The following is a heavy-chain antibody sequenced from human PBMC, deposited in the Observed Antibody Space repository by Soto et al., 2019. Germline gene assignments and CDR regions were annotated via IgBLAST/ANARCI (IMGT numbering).Heavy chain of an antibody. Sequence: SGPTLVNPTQTLTLTCTFSGFSLSTSGVGVGWIRQPPGKALEWLALIYWDDDKRYSPSLKSRLTITKDTSKNQVVLTMTNMDPVDTATYYCARLGYSSSWYPKYNWFDPWGQGTLVTVSS. CDR2: IYWDDDK. CDR3: ARLGYSSSWYPKYNWFDP. J-gene: IGHJ5*02. D-gene: IGHD6-13*01. CDR1: GFSLSTSGVG. V-gene: IGHV2-5*02.